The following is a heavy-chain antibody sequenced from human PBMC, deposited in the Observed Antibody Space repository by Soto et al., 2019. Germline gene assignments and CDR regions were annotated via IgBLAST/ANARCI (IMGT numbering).Heavy chain of an antibody. CDR1: GYTFTSYG. CDR3: ARVAAIGVNDY. J-gene: IGHJ4*02. Sequence: QVQLVQSGAEVKKPGASVKVSCKASGYTFTSYGISWVRQAPGQGLEWMGWISAYNGNTKYAQKLQGRVTMTTDTTTSTAYMEPRSLRSDATAVYHCARVAAIGVNDYWGQGTLVTVSS. D-gene: IGHD2-8*01. V-gene: IGHV1-18*01. CDR2: ISAYNGNT.